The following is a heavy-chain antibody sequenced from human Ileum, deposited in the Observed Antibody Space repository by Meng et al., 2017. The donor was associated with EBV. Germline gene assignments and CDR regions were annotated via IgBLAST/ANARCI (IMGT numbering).Heavy chain of an antibody. CDR1: GDSISNSNHE. V-gene: IGHV4-39*07. J-gene: IGHJ4*02. CDR2: IYRSGSS. Sequence: LQRPWSGPVLGKPSETLSLTGSVPGDSISNSNHEWNWIRRSPGKGLEWIASIYRSGSSYFDPSLKSRVSLSLDTSKNQFSLKLSSVTAADTALYYCARDPAYPRGLFDSWGQGILVTVSS. D-gene: IGHD3-10*01. CDR3: ARDPAYPRGLFDS.